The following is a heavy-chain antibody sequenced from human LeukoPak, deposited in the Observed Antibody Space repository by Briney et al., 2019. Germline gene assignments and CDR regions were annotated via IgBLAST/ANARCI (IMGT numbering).Heavy chain of an antibody. Sequence: GGSLRLSCAASGFTFISYTMNWVRQAPGKGLEWVSSISSSSSYIYYADSVKGRFTISRDNAKNSLYLQMDSLRAEDTAVYYCARVPVGSYDFDYWGQGTLVTVSS. CDR3: ARVPVGSYDFDY. V-gene: IGHV3-21*01. D-gene: IGHD3-10*01. J-gene: IGHJ4*02. CDR2: ISSSSSYI. CDR1: GFTFISYT.